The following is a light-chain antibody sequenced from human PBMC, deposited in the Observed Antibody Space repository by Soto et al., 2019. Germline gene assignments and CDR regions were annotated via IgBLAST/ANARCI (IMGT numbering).Light chain of an antibody. J-gene: IGKJ3*01. CDR2: GAS. V-gene: IGKV3-20*01. Sequence: EIVLTQSPGTLCLSPGARATLSCLASQSVSSSYLAWYQQKPGQAPRLLIYGASSRATGIPDRFSGSGSGTDFTLTISRLEPEDFAVYYCQQYGSSPLFGPGTKVDIK. CDR3: QQYGSSPL. CDR1: QSVSSSY.